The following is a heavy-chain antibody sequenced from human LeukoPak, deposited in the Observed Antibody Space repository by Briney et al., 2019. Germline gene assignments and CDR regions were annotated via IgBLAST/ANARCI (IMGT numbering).Heavy chain of an antibody. CDR1: GFTFSSYA. J-gene: IGHJ3*02. CDR3: AREKYCSSTSCYSAFDI. V-gene: IGHV3-30-3*01. CDR2: ISYDGSNK. Sequence: PGGSLRLSCAASGFTFSSYAMHWVRQAPGKGLEWVAVISYDGSNKYYADSVKGRFTTSRDNSKNTLYLQMNSLRAEDTAVYYCAREKYCSSTSCYSAFDIWGQGTMVTVSS. D-gene: IGHD2-2*01.